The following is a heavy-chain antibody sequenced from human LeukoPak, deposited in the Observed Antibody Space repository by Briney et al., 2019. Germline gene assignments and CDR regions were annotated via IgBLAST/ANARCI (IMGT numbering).Heavy chain of an antibody. D-gene: IGHD1-26*01. CDR2: IWYDGSKK. J-gene: IGHJ3*02. V-gene: IGHV3-33*06. CDR1: GFTFSSYG. Sequence: GRSLRLSCAASGFTFSSYGMHWVRQAPGKGLEWVAVIWYDGSKKYYADSVKGRFNISRDNSKNTLHLQMNSLRAEDTAVYYCAKDGRELRAFDIWGQGTMVTVSS. CDR3: AKDGRELRAFDI.